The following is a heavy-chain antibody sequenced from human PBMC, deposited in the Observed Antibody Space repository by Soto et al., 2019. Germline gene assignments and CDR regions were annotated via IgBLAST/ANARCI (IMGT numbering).Heavy chain of an antibody. V-gene: IGHV1-2*04. J-gene: IGHJ4*02. CDR1: GDTFTGYY. CDR2: INPNSGGT. D-gene: IGHD3-16*02. Sequence: ASVKVSCKASGDTFTGYYMHWVRQAPGQGLEWMGWINPNSGGTNYAQKFQGWVTMTRDTSISTAYMELSRLRSDDTAVYYCARGSEGSYRYFDYWGQGTLVTVSS. CDR3: ARGSEGSYRYFDY.